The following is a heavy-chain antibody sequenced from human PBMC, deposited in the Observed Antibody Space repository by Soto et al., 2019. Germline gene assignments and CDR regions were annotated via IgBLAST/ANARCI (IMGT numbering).Heavy chain of an antibody. V-gene: IGHV1-18*01. CDR3: TTFPDYDSPTLTLGNYGMDV. CDR1: GYTFTSYG. D-gene: IGHD3-3*01. Sequence: ASVKVSCKASGYTFTSYGISWVRQAPGQGLEWMGWISAYNGNTNYAQKLQGRVTMTTDTSTSTAYMELRSLRTDDTAVYYCTTFPDYDSPTLTLGNYGMDVWGQGTTVTVSS. J-gene: IGHJ6*02. CDR2: ISAYNGNT.